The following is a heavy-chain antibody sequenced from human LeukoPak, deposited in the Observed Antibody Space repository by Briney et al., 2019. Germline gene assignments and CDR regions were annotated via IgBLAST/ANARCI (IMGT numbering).Heavy chain of an antibody. CDR3: ARQGSGYDGSDY. V-gene: IGHV4-4*02. D-gene: IGHD5-12*01. CDR1: GGSISSNNW. Sequence: SGTLSLTCAVSGGSISSNNWWSWVRQPPGKGLEWIGEIYHSGSTNYNPSLKSRVTISVDTSKNQFSLKLSSVTAADTAVYYCARQGSGYDGSDYWGQGTLVTVSS. J-gene: IGHJ4*02. CDR2: IYHSGST.